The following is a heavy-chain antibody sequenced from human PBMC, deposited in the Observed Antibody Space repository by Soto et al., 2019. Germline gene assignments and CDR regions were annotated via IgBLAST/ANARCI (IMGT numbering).Heavy chain of an antibody. CDR1: GASINSGDYY. CDR3: ARARNWNFYDS. V-gene: IGHV4-30-4*01. Sequence: PSETLSLTCTVSGASINSGDYYWSWIRQSPGKGLEWIAYIYYSGSTFYNPSLKSRLTMSIDTSKNQFSLMLSSVTAADTAVYYCARARNWNFYDSWGPGTLVTVSS. J-gene: IGHJ4*02. D-gene: IGHD1-20*01. CDR2: IYYSGST.